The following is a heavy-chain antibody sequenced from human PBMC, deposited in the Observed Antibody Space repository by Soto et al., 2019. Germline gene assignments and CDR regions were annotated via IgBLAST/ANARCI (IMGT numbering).Heavy chain of an antibody. V-gene: IGHV4-39*01. CDR3: ATSNWFDP. CDR1: GGSISSRGYS. Sequence: QLQLQESGPGLVKPSETLSLTCTVSGGSISSRGYSWGWIRQPPGKGLAWIGTIYYSGSTYYNPSLKSRVTISVDPSKTQFSLKLSSVTAADTAVYYCATSNWFDPWGQGTLVTVSS. J-gene: IGHJ5*02. CDR2: IYYSGST.